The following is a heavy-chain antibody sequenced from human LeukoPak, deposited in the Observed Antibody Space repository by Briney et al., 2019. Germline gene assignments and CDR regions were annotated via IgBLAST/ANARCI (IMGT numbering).Heavy chain of an antibody. CDR1: GFTFSSYA. V-gene: IGHV3-23*01. Sequence: GGSLRLSCAASGFTFSSYAMSWVRQAPGKGLEWVSAISGSGGSTYYADSEKGRFTISRDNSKNTLYLQMNSLRAEDTAVYYCAKDRLSSGWYLDYWGQETLVTVSS. J-gene: IGHJ4*02. CDR2: ISGSGGST. D-gene: IGHD6-19*01. CDR3: AKDRLSSGWYLDY.